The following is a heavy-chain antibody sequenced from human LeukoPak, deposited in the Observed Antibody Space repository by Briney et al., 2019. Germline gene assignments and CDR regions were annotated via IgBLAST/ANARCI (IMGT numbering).Heavy chain of an antibody. CDR2: IYSDGNA. D-gene: IGHD5-24*01. CDR1: GSTVSSNY. CDR3: ARVKRDGFNSDAFDI. V-gene: IGHV3-53*01. Sequence: GGSLRLSCAVSGSTVSSNYMSWVRQTPGTGLEWVSVIYSDGNAYYADSVRGRFTISRDNSKNTLYLQMNSLRAEDTAVYYCARVKRDGFNSDAFDIWGQGTMVTVSS. J-gene: IGHJ3*02.